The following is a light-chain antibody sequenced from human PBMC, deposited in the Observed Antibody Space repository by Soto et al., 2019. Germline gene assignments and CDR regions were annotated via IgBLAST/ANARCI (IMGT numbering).Light chain of an antibody. CDR3: QQYNNWPRT. CDR2: GAS. CDR1: QSVNTN. Sequence: EVVMTQPPDTLSVSPGERATLSCRASQSVNTNLAWYQQKLGQAPRLLIYGASTRATGISARFSGSGSGTEFTLTISSLQSEDFAIYYCQQYNNWPRTFGQGTKVDIK. J-gene: IGKJ1*01. V-gene: IGKV3-15*01.